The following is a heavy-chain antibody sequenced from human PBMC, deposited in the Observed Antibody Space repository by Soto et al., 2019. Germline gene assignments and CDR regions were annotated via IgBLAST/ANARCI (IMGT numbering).Heavy chain of an antibody. CDR1: SGSISSSNW. V-gene: IGHV4-4*02. CDR2: IYHSGST. J-gene: IGHJ4*02. CDR3: ARGGRAVAGSEYFDY. D-gene: IGHD6-19*01. Sequence: QVQLQESGPGLVKPSGTLSLTCAVSSGSISSSNWWSWVRQPPGKGLERIGEIYHSGSTNYTPSLKRRVTISVDKSKNQFSLKLSSVTAADTAVYYCARGGRAVAGSEYFDYWGQGTLVTVSS.